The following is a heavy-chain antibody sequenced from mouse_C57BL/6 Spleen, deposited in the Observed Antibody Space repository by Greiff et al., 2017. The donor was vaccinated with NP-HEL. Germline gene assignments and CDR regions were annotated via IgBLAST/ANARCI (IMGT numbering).Heavy chain of an antibody. CDR1: GFTFSDYY. V-gene: IGHV5-16*01. Sequence: EVHLVESEGGLVQPGSSMKLSCTASGFTFSDYYMAWVRQVPEKGLEWVANINYDGSSTYYLDSLKSRFIISRDNAKNILYLQMSSLKSANTATCYFSQIYYYYWYFPLSLPGTPVTVSS. CDR3: SQIYYYYWYFPL. D-gene: IGHD1-1*01. J-gene: IGHJ1*01. CDR2: INYDGSST.